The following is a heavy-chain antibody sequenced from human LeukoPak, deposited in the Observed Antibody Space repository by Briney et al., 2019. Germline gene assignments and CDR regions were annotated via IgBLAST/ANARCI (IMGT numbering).Heavy chain of an antibody. D-gene: IGHD1-26*01. CDR1: GYTFTSYG. CDR3: ARDTAGSGSYYLDY. CDR2: ISAYNGNT. V-gene: IGHV1-18*01. J-gene: IGHJ4*02. Sequence: ASVKVSCKASGYTFTSYGISCVRQAPGQGLEWMGWISAYNGNTNYAQKLQGRVTMTTDTSTSTAYMELRSLRSDDTAVYYCARDTAGSGSYYLDYWGQGTLVTVSS.